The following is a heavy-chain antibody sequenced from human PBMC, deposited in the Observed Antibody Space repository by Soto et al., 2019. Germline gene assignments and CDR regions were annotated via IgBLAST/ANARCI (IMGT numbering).Heavy chain of an antibody. CDR1: GGSVGTGINY. CDR3: ARDGKVDIDRGGYYYYDMDV. V-gene: IGHV4-61*01. J-gene: IGHJ6*02. Sequence: QVQLQESGPGLVRPSETLSLTCTVSGGSVGTGINYWTWIRQPPGKGLEWIGNIFTSGSANYDPSLKTRLTISVDTSKNQFSLKLTSVTAADTAVYYCARDGKVDIDRGGYYYYDMDVWGQGTTVTVSS. CDR2: IFTSGSA. D-gene: IGHD5-12*01.